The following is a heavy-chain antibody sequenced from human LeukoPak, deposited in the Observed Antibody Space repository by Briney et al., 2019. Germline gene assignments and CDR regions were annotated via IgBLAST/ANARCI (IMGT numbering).Heavy chain of an antibody. D-gene: IGHD6-19*01. CDR2: ISGSGGYT. Sequence: GGSLRLSCAASGFSFSTYAMTWVRQAPGMGLEAVSAISGSGGYTYYADSVKGRFTISRDNSKNTLYLQMNSLRAEDTAIYYCAKAEGKNPTGGRWLDWGQGTLVTVSS. J-gene: IGHJ4*02. V-gene: IGHV3-23*01. CDR1: GFSFSTYA. CDR3: AKAEGKNPTGGRWLD.